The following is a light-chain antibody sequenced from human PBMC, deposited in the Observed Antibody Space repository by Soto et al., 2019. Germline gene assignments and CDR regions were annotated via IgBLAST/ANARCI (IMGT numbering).Light chain of an antibody. J-gene: IGKJ1*01. Sequence: EIVMTQSPGTLSVSTGQGATLSCRASHSVDSNLAWYQQKPGQAPRLLIYGASIRAAGIPDRFSGSGSGADFTLTISRLEPEDFAVYYCQQYGSSPRTFGQGTKVDIK. CDR1: HSVDSN. V-gene: IGKV3-20*01. CDR3: QQYGSSPRT. CDR2: GAS.